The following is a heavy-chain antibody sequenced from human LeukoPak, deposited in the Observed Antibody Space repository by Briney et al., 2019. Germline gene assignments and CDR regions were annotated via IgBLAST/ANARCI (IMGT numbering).Heavy chain of an antibody. J-gene: IGHJ4*02. CDR1: GFTFSDYY. CDR2: ISSSGSTI. Sequence: GGSLRLSCAASGFTFSDYYMSWIRQAPGKGLEWVSYISSSGSTIYYADSVKGRFTISRDNAKNSLYLQMSSLRAEDTAVYYCARDLPPPLRFFDYWGLGTLVTVSS. D-gene: IGHD3-10*01. V-gene: IGHV3-11*01. CDR3: ARDLPPPLRFFDY.